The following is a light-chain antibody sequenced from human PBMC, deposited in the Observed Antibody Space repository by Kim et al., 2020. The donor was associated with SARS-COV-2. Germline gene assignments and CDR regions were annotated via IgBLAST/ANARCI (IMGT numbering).Light chain of an antibody. J-gene: IGLJ3*02. CDR1: SSDSGGYKY. V-gene: IGLV2-14*03. CDR2: DDT. Sequence: GQSITISCTGTSSDSGGYKYVSWFQQHPGKAPKLMIYDDTDRPSGVSSRFSASKSGNTASLTISGLQAEDEADYYCSSYTTSSTWVFGGGTQLTVL. CDR3: SSYTTSSTWV.